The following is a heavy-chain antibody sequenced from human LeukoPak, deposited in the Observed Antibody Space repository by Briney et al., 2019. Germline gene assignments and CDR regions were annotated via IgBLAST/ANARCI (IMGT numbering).Heavy chain of an antibody. J-gene: IGHJ2*01. CDR2: IVVGSGDT. Sequence: ASVKVSCKASGFTFTSSAMQWVRQARGQRREGIGWIVVGSGDTNYAQKFQERVTITRDMSTSTAYMELSSLRSEDTAVYYCAADAPEVGGNGAGSYWYFDLWGRGTLVTVSS. V-gene: IGHV1-58*02. CDR1: GFTFTSSA. D-gene: IGHD1-26*01. CDR3: AADAPEVGGNGAGSYWYFDL.